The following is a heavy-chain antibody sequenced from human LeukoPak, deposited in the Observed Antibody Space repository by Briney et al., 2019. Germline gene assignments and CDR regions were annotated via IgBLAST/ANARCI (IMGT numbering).Heavy chain of an antibody. CDR2: ISGSGGSP. D-gene: IGHD6-13*01. V-gene: IGHV3-23*01. CDR1: GFTFSSFP. CDR3: AKDGYSWGSIWYVYYFDY. Sequence: GGPLSPPGAASGFTFSSFPMIWFPQPPGRGLKGFSAISGSGGSPYSAASVKGRFTIFRDNSKNTLYLQMNSLRAEDTAIYYCAKDGYSWGSIWYVYYFDYWGQGTLVTVSS. J-gene: IGHJ4*02.